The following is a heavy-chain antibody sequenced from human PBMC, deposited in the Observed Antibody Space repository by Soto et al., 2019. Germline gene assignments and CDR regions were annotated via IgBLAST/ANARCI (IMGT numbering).Heavy chain of an antibody. CDR2: IYHSGST. CDR1: GGSISSGGYS. V-gene: IGHV4-30-2*01. Sequence: SETLSLTCAVSGGSISSGGYSWSWIRQPPGKGLEWIGYIYHSGSTYYNPSLESRVTISVDRSKNQFSLKVSSVTAADTAVFYCARLAGYCSGTSCYGYYGMDVWGQGTTVTVSS. D-gene: IGHD2-2*01. J-gene: IGHJ6*02. CDR3: ARLAGYCSGTSCYGYYGMDV.